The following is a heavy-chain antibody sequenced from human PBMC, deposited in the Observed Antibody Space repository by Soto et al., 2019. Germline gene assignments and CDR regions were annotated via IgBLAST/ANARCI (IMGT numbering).Heavy chain of an antibody. J-gene: IGHJ6*02. CDR1: GGTFSSYA. Sequence: SVKVSCKASGGTFSSYAISWVRQAPGQGLEWMGGIIPIFDTANYAQKFQGRVTITADESTSTAYMELSSLRSEDTAVYYCARDLATVTTNYYYYGMDVWGQGTTVTVSS. D-gene: IGHD4-17*01. CDR3: ARDLATVTTNYYYYGMDV. CDR2: IIPIFDTA. V-gene: IGHV1-69*13.